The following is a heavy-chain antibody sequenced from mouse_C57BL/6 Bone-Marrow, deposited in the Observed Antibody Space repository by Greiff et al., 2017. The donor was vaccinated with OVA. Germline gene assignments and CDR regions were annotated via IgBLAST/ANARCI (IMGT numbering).Heavy chain of an antibody. CDR3: EKGGTRPFAY. V-gene: IGHV1-42*01. Sequence: VQLQQSGPELVKPGASVKISCKASGYSFTGYYMNWVKQRPEQSLEWIGAINPSTGGTTYNQKFKAKATLTVDKSSSTAYMQLKSLTSEDSAVDYCEKGGTRPFAYWGQGTLVNVSA. CDR1: GYSFTGYY. D-gene: IGHD1-1*02. J-gene: IGHJ3*01. CDR2: INPSTGGT.